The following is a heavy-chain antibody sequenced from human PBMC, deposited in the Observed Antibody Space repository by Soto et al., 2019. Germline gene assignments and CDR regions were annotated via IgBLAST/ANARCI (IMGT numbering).Heavy chain of an antibody. CDR3: ARGHLAVVPVASWFYYMDV. Sequence: GGSLRLSCAASGFSFSKHAMNWVRQAPGKGLEWVTVIWHDGSHAYYADSVKGRFTISRDNSKNTLYLQMDSLRVEDTAVYFCARGHLAVVPVASWFYYMDVWGNGTTVTVSS. V-gene: IGHV3-33*01. D-gene: IGHD2-2*01. CDR1: GFSFSKHA. J-gene: IGHJ6*03. CDR2: IWHDGSHA.